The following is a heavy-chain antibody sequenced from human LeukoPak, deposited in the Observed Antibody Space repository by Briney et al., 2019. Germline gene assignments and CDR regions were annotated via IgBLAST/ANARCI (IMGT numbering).Heavy chain of an antibody. D-gene: IGHD3-22*01. CDR3: AKDGAEKPYYYDSSGY. CDR2: ISYDGSNK. V-gene: IGHV3-30*18. Sequence: GRSLRLSCAASGFTFSSYGMHWVRQAPGKGLEWVAVISYDGSNKYYADSVKGRFTISRDNSKNTLYLQMNSLRAEDTAVYYCAKDGAEKPYYYDSSGYWGQGTLVTVSS. J-gene: IGHJ4*02. CDR1: GFTFSSYG.